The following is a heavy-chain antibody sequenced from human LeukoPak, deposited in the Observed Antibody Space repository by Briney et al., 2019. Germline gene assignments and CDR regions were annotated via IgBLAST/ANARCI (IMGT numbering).Heavy chain of an antibody. Sequence: GGSLRLSCAASGFRFNTFWMSWVRQAPGKGLEWVANIKQDGNEKYYADSVKGRFTISRDNAKNSLYLQMNSLRAEDTSVYYCARGPPTTYFDWEFDYWGQGTLVTVSS. V-gene: IGHV3-7*03. D-gene: IGHD3-9*01. CDR2: IKQDGNEK. CDR1: GFRFNTFW. J-gene: IGHJ4*02. CDR3: ARGPPTTYFDWEFDY.